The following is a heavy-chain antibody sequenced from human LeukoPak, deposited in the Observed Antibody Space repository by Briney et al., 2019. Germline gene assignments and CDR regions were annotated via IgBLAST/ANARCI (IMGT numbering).Heavy chain of an antibody. J-gene: IGHJ4*02. V-gene: IGHV1-18*01. Sequence: SVKVSCKASGYTVSSYGIMWVRQAPGQGLEGMGWSSVHSGNTNYAQGFQDRGTMTTDTSTTTAYMEFGSLRSDDTAMVYLWRDANGALGDYSGQGTPVTASS. CDR3: WRDANGALGDY. CDR2: SSVHSGNT. D-gene: IGHD4/OR15-4a*01. CDR1: GYTVSSYG.